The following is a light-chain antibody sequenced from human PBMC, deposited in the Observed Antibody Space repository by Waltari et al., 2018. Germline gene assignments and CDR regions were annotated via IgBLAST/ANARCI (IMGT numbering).Light chain of an antibody. CDR1: QGIKNY. J-gene: IGKJ4*01. CDR3: QQSYSVPAT. V-gene: IGKV1-39*01. Sequence: DIGMTQPPSSLSASVGDKVTITCRATQGIKNYLNWYQQKPGQAPSLLIYDSSSLYSGVPSRFSGSGSGTDFTLAIDDLQPEDFATYYCQQSYSVPATFGGGTKVEIK. CDR2: DSS.